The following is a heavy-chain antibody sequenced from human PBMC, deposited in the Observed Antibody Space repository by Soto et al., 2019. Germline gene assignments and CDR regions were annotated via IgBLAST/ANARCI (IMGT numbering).Heavy chain of an antibody. D-gene: IGHD3-22*01. V-gene: IGHV3-30*18. CDR1: GVIFSSYG. CDR2: VSHDGSNK. J-gene: IGHJ4*02. CDR3: AKDTYYYSSRGYYILDY. Sequence: QVQLVASGGGVVQPERSLRLSCEASGVIFSSYGMHWVRQAPGKGLEWVAVVSHDGSNKKYVDSVQGRFTISKDNSKNRPYLHMNSLRAEDTAVYYCAKDTYYYSSRGYYILDYWGQGTRVTVSS.